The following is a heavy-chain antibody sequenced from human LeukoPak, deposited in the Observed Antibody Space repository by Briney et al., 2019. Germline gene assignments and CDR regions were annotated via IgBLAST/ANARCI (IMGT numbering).Heavy chain of an antibody. CDR1: GFTLSSYA. J-gene: IGHJ4*02. D-gene: IGHD5-18*01. Sequence: GRSLRLSCAASGFTLSSYAMHWVSQALGKGLEWVAVISYDGSNKYYADSVKGRFTISRDNSKNTLYLQMNSLRAEDTAVYYCARAMDTAMVPGYWGQGTLVTVSS. CDR2: ISYDGSNK. V-gene: IGHV3-30*04. CDR3: ARAMDTAMVPGY.